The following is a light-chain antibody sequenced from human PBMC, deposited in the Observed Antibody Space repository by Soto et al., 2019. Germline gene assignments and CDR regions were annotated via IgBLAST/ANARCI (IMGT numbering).Light chain of an antibody. CDR1: QSVGSF. CDR3: QQRANWPPIT. CDR2: DAS. J-gene: IGKJ5*01. Sequence: EIVLTQSPATLSLSSGDRATLSCRASQSVGSFLAWYQQKPGQAPRLLIYDASKRAPGIPARFIGSGSGTDFTLPISSLEPEDFAVYFCQQRANWPPITFGQGTRLDIK. V-gene: IGKV3-11*01.